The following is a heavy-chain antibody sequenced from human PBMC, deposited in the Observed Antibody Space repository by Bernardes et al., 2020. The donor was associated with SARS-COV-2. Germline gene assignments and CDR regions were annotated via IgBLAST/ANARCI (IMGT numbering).Heavy chain of an antibody. CDR2: IKSKAHGGTT. Sequence: GGSLRLSCAASGFTFSNAWMNWVRQAPGKGLEWVGRIKSKAHGGTTDYAAPVKGRFTISRDDSKNTLYLQMNSLKIEDTAVYYCTTGDSNGWYGGGDHWGQGTLVTVSS. CDR1: GFTFSNAW. D-gene: IGHD6-19*01. V-gene: IGHV3-15*07. J-gene: IGHJ4*02. CDR3: TTGDSNGWYGGGDH.